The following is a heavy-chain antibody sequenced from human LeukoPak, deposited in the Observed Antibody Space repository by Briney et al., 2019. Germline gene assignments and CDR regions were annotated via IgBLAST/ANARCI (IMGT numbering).Heavy chain of an antibody. D-gene: IGHD5-18*01. CDR1: GFPFSNYY. Sequence: GGSLRLSCAVSGFPFSNYYMSWIRQAPGKGLEWISYIGSSGYTTYYADSVKGRFTISRDNSKNTLYLQMNSLRAEDTAVYYCAKARRRGYGYGYDYWGQGTLVTVSS. CDR3: AKARRRGYGYGYDY. CDR2: IGSSGYTT. V-gene: IGHV3-11*01. J-gene: IGHJ4*02.